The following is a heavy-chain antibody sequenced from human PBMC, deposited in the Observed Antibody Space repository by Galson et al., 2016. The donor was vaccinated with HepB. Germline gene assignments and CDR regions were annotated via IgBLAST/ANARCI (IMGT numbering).Heavy chain of an antibody. CDR2: IDPSDSYT. J-gene: IGHJ4*02. CDR3: FRRARDGTAYPHAY. V-gene: IGHV5-10-1*01. D-gene: IGHD5-24*01. Sequence: QSGAEVKKPGESLQISCKGSGYSFTSYWISWVRQTPGKGLQWMGRIDPSDSYTNYSLSLQGHVTMSVDKSISTAYLQWSSLKSSDTALYSCFRRARDGTAYPHAYWGLGTLFPVSS. CDR1: GYSFTSYW.